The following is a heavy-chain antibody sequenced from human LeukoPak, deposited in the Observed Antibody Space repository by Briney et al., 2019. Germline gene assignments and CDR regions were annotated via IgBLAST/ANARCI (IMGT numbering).Heavy chain of an antibody. CDR1: GFTFSSYG. V-gene: IGHV3-30*18. CDR2: ISYDGSNK. Sequence: GRSLRLSCAASGFTFSSYGMHWVRQAPGKGLEWVAVISYDGSNKYYADSVKGRFTISRDNSKNTLYLQMNSLRAEDTAVYYCAKDRPIPEWGQGTLVTVSS. D-gene: IGHD2-2*02. CDR3: AKDRPIPE. J-gene: IGHJ4*02.